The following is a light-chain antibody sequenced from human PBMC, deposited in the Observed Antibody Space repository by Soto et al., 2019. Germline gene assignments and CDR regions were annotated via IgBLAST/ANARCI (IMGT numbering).Light chain of an antibody. CDR2: RVS. V-gene: IGKV2-30*02. J-gene: IGKJ2*01. CDR1: QSLVHSDGDTY. CDR3: MQGTHWPPYT. Sequence: DVVMTQSPLSLPVNLGEPAAISCSSTQSLVHSDGDTYLSWFHQRPGQSPRRLIFRVSKRDFGVPPRFIGSGSGTDFTLEITSVEAEDVGVYYCMQGTHWPPYTFGQGTRLEIK.